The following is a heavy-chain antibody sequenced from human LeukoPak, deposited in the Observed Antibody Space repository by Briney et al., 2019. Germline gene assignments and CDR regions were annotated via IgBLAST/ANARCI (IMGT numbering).Heavy chain of an antibody. CDR2: VWYDGINK. D-gene: IGHD3-22*01. Sequence: GGSLRLSCAASGFTFTNYGMHWVRQAPGKGLDWVAVVWYDGINKYYADSVKGRFTISRDNSKNTLYLQMNSLRAEDTAVYYCVRDREDSVVIDYWGQGTLVTVSS. J-gene: IGHJ4*02. CDR3: VRDREDSVVIDY. CDR1: GFTFTNYG. V-gene: IGHV3-33*01.